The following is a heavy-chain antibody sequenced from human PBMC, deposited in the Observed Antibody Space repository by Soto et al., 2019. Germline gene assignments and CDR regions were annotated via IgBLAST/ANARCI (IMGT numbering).Heavy chain of an antibody. J-gene: IGHJ4*02. Sequence: SETLSLTCTVSGGSISSSSYYWGWIRQPPGKGLEWIGSIYHSGSTYYNPSLKSQVTISVDTSKNQFSLKLSSVTAADTAVYYCARLRVRSKTYYYDSSGYYYFDYWGQGTLATVSS. D-gene: IGHD3-22*01. CDR1: GGSISSSSYY. CDR2: IYHSGST. V-gene: IGHV4-39*01. CDR3: ARLRVRSKTYYYDSSGYYYFDY.